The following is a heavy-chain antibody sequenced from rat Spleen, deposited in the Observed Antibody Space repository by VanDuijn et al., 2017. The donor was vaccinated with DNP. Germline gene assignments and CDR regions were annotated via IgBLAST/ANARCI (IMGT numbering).Heavy chain of an antibody. D-gene: IGHD1-12*03. V-gene: IGHV5-25*01. J-gene: IGHJ2*01. CDR3: ATSYYYDGYYHHY. Sequence: EVQLVESGGGLVQPGRSMKLSCAASGFTFSNSDMAWVRQAPTKGLEWVASISTSGGSTYYRDSVKGRFTISRDNAKSTLYLQMDSLRSEDTATYYCATSYYYDGYYHHYWGQGVMVTVSS. CDR1: GFTFSNSD. CDR2: ISTSGGST.